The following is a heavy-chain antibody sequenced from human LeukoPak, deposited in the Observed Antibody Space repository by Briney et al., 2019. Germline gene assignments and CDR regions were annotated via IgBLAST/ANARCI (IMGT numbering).Heavy chain of an antibody. CDR1: GGSISSSNW. CDR3: ARGGSGFSNWFDS. CDR2: IYHSGST. D-gene: IGHD3-3*01. Sequence: SETLSLTCAVSGGSISSSNWWSWVRQPPGKGLEWIGEIYHSGSTNYNPSLKSRVTISVDKSKNQFSLKLSSVTAADTAVYYCARGGSGFSNWFDSWGQGTLVTVSS. J-gene: IGHJ5*01. V-gene: IGHV4-4*02.